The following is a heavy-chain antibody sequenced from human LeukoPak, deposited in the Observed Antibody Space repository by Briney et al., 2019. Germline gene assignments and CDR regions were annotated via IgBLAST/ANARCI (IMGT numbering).Heavy chain of an antibody. CDR3: ARLSSGWYGRWFDP. J-gene: IGHJ5*02. V-gene: IGHV1-2*02. D-gene: IGHD6-19*01. Sequence: GASVKVSCKASGYTFTGYYMHWVRLAPGQGLEWMGWINPNSGGTNYAQKFQGRVTMTRDTSISTAYMELSRLRSDDTAVYYCARLSSGWYGRWFDPWGQGTLVTVSS. CDR2: INPNSGGT. CDR1: GYTFTGYY.